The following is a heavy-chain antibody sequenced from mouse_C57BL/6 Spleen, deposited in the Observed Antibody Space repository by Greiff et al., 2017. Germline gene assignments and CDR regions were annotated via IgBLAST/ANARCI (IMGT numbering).Heavy chain of an antibody. Sequence: VMLVESGAELVRPGTSVKMSCKASGYTFTNYWIGWAKQRPGHGLEWIGDIYPGGGYTNYNEKFKGKATLTADKSSSTAYMQFSSLTSEDSAIYYCASLVAPGYFDVWGTGTTVTVSS. V-gene: IGHV1-63*01. CDR3: ASLVAPGYFDV. CDR1: GYTFTNYW. D-gene: IGHD1-1*01. J-gene: IGHJ1*03. CDR2: IYPGGGYT.